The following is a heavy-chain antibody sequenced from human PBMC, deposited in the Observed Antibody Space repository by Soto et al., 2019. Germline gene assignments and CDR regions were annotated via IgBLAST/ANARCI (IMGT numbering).Heavy chain of an antibody. J-gene: IGHJ4*02. CDR1: GFTFSSYE. D-gene: IGHD6-13*01. CDR3: ARDHGSSWFDY. CDR2: ISSSGSTI. Sequence: EVQLVESGGGLVRPGGSLRLSCAASGFTFSSYEMNWVRQAPGKGLEWVSYISSSGSTIYYADSVKGRFTISRDNAKNSLYLQMNSLRAEDTAVYYCARDHGSSWFDYWGQGTLVTVSS. V-gene: IGHV3-48*03.